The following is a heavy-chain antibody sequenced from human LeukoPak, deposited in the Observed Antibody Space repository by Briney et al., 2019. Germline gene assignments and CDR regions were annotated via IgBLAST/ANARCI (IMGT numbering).Heavy chain of an antibody. D-gene: IGHD6-13*01. CDR1: GFTFNNYA. CDR3: AKVYYSSSYYDFDH. V-gene: IGHV3-23*01. Sequence: GGSLRLSCATSGFTFNNYAMSWVRQAPGRGLQWVSVISGSGGRINYADSVRGRFTISRDNSKNTLYLQMNSLRVEDTAIYYCAKVYYSSSYYDFDHWGQGTLVTVSS. CDR2: ISGSGGRI. J-gene: IGHJ4*02.